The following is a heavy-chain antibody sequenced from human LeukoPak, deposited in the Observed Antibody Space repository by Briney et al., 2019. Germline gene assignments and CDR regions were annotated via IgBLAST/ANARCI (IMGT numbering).Heavy chain of an antibody. CDR2: ISAYNGNT. Sequence: ASVKVSCKTSGYTFTNYGISWVRQAPARGLAWTGWISAYNGNTNYAQKVQGRDTMTTDTSTTRAYMELRSLRFDDTAVYYCARDQSVRLLQSSSTYFKHVFAIWGEGSMVSVSS. D-gene: IGHD6-6*01. CDR1: GYTFTNYG. V-gene: IGHV1-18*01. CDR3: ARDQSVRLLQSSSTYFKHVFAI. J-gene: IGHJ3*02.